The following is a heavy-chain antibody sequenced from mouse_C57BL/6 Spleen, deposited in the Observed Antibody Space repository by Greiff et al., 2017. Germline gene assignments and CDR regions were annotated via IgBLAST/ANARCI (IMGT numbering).Heavy chain of an antibody. J-gene: IGHJ2*01. CDR2: INPNNGGT. CDR3: ARLDGSSPYYFDY. D-gene: IGHD1-1*01. V-gene: IGHV1-18*01. Sequence: VQLQQSGPELVKPGASVKIPCKASGYTFTDYNMDWVKQSHGKSLEWIGDINPNNGGTIYNQKFKGKATLTVDKSSSTAYMELRSLTSEDTAVYYCARLDGSSPYYFDYWGQGTTLTVSS. CDR1: GYTFTDYN.